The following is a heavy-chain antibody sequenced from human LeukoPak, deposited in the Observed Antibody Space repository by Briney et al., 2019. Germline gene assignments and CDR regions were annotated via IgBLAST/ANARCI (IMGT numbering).Heavy chain of an antibody. CDR1: GFTVSSSY. V-gene: IGHV3-66*01. CDR2: IYSGGTT. Sequence: GGSLRLSCAASGFTVSSSYMTWVRQAPGKGLEWVSVIYSGGTTYYADSVKGRFTISRDNSKNTLYLQMNSLRAEDTAVYYCARGVAAAGTTLDYWGQGTLVTVSS. D-gene: IGHD6-13*01. CDR3: ARGVAAAGTTLDY. J-gene: IGHJ4*02.